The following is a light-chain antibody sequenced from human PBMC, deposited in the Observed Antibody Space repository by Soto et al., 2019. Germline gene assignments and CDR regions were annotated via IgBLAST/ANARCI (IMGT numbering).Light chain of an antibody. V-gene: IGKV3-15*01. J-gene: IGKJ2*01. CDR3: QQYNTLHT. CDR2: NVS. CDR1: QNVNSN. Sequence: EIAMTQSPATLSVSPGQRATLSCRASQNVNSNLAWYQQKPGHPPSLLMYNVSTRATGFPARFSGSGSGTEFTLTISRLQYEDSAIYCCQQYNTLHTFGQGTKLEIK.